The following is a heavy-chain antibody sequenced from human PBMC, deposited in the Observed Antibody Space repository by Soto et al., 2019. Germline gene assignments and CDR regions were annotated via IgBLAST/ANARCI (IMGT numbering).Heavy chain of an antibody. D-gene: IGHD6-13*01. Sequence: QVQLVQSGAEVKKPGSSVKVSCKASGGTFSSYAISWVRQAPGQGLEWMGGIIPIFGTANYARKFQGRVTITADESTSTAYMELSSLRSEDTAVYYCARGAVHAWVVAAAGTLDYWGQGTLVTVSS. V-gene: IGHV1-69*01. J-gene: IGHJ4*02. CDR2: IIPIFGTA. CDR3: ARGAVHAWVVAAAGTLDY. CDR1: GGTFSSYA.